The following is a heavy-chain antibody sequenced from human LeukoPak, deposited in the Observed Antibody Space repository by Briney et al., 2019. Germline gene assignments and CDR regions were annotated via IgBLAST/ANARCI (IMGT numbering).Heavy chain of an antibody. CDR2: ISYDGSNK. CDR1: GFTCSSYA. D-gene: IGHD3-16*02. J-gene: IGHJ3*02. CDR3: ASSYDYVWGSYRYGAFDI. Sequence: GRSLRLSCAASGFTCSSYAMHWVRQAPGKGLEWVAVISYDGSNKYYADSVKGRFTISRDNSKNTLYLQMNSLRAEDTAVYYCASSYDYVWGSYRYGAFDIWGQGTMVTVSS. V-gene: IGHV3-30*04.